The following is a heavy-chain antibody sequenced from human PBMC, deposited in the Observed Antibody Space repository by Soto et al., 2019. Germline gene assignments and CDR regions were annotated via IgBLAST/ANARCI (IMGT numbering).Heavy chain of an antibody. CDR3: ARSEMAAISGISFQH. CDR2: IYWDDDK. V-gene: IGHV2-5*02. J-gene: IGHJ1*01. CDR1: GFSLSTSKMC. Sequence: QITLKESGPTLVKPTQTLTLTCTFSGFSLSTSKMCVGWIRQPPGKALEWLALIYWDDDKSYSPSLKSMLTITKDTTRNQVVLTLPNMDPVDTATYYCARSEMAAISGISFQHWGQGTLVTVSS. D-gene: IGHD5-12*01.